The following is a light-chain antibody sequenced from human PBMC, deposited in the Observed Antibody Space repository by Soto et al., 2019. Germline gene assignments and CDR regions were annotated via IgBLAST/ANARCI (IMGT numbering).Light chain of an antibody. V-gene: IGKV3-20*01. CDR1: QSVRSSY. CDR3: QQYGSSPIT. CDR2: GAS. J-gene: IGKJ5*01. Sequence: EIVLTQSPGTLSLSAGERATLSCRASQSVRSSYLAWYQQNPGQAPRLLMYGASNRATGVPDRFSGSGSGTAYTLVISRLEPEDFAVYYCQQYGSSPITFGQGTRLEI.